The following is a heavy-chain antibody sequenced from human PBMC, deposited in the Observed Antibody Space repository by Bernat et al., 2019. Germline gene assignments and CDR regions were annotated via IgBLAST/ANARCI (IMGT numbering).Heavy chain of an antibody. CDR2: ISYDGSNK. CDR3: ARDAIAAADYYYYMDV. V-gene: IGHV3-30*01. CDR1: GFTFSSYA. Sequence: QVQLVESGGGVVQPGRSLRLSCAASGFTFSSYAMHWVRQAPGEGLEWVAVISYDGSNKYYADSVKGRFTISRDNSKNTLYLQMNSLRAEDTAVYYCARDAIAAADYYYYMDVWGKGTTVTVSS. D-gene: IGHD6-13*01. J-gene: IGHJ6*03.